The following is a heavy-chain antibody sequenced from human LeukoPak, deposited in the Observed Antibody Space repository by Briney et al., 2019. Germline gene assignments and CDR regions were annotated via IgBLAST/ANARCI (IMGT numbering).Heavy chain of an antibody. V-gene: IGHV4-59*01. CDR1: GGSISSYY. CDR3: ARDLGIVVGTFDY. Sequence: SETLSLTCTVSGGSISSYYWSWIRQPPGKGLEWIGYIYYSGSTNYNPSLKSRVTISVDTSKNQFSLKLSSVTAADTAVYYCARDLGIVVGTFDYWGQGTLVTVSS. CDR2: IYYSGST. D-gene: IGHD6-19*01. J-gene: IGHJ4*02.